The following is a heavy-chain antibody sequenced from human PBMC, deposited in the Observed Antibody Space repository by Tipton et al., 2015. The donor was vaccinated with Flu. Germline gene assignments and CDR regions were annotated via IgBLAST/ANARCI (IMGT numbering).Heavy chain of an antibody. Sequence: TLSLTCTVSGYSISSGYYWGWIRQPPGKGLEWIGSIYYSGSTYYKPSLKSRVTISVDTSKNQFSLKLSSLTAADTAVYYCARVSPPVGFWSGNAAFDIWGQGTMVTVSS. D-gene: IGHD3-3*01. CDR1: GYSISSGYY. J-gene: IGHJ3*02. CDR2: IYYSGST. V-gene: IGHV4-38-2*02. CDR3: ARVSPPVGFWSGNAAFDI.